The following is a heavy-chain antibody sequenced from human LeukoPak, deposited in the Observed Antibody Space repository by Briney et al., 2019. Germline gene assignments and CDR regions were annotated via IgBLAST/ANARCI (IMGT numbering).Heavy chain of an antibody. Sequence: PSETLSLTCTVSGGSISSYYWSWIRQPPGKGLEWIGYIYYSGSTNYNPSLKSRVTISVDTSKNQFSLKLSSVTAADTAVYYCARDFGGNGPYYMDVWGKGTTVTVSS. CDR2: IYYSGST. CDR3: ARDFGGNGPYYMDV. CDR1: GGSISSYY. D-gene: IGHD4-23*01. J-gene: IGHJ6*03. V-gene: IGHV4-59*01.